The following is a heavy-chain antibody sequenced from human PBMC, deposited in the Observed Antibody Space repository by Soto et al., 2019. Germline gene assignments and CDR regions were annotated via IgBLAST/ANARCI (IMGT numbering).Heavy chain of an antibody. J-gene: IGHJ5*02. V-gene: IGHV3-21*01. Sequence: GGSLRLSCAASGFTFSSYSMNWVRQAPGKGLEWVSSISSSTSYIYYADSVEGRFTISRDNAKNSLYLQMNSLRAEDTAVYYCARDYDFWSGYYLHWFDPWGQGTLVTVSS. CDR3: ARDYDFWSGYYLHWFDP. D-gene: IGHD3-3*01. CDR2: ISSSTSYI. CDR1: GFTFSSYS.